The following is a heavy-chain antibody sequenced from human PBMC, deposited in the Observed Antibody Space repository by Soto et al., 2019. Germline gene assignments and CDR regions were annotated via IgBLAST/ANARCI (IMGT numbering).Heavy chain of an antibody. J-gene: IGHJ5*02. CDR3: ARGSYSGSGFFYLNDP. CDR1: GLTFNNYW. D-gene: IGHD3-10*01. V-gene: IGHV3-74*01. CDR2: INVDGRTT. Sequence: EVQLVESGGGLVQPGGSLRLSCTASGLTFNNYWMHWVRQAPGKGLVWVSRINVDGRTTTYADSVKGRFTISRDNAKNTVYLQMNSLRAEDTAVYYCARGSYSGSGFFYLNDPWGPGTLVTVSS.